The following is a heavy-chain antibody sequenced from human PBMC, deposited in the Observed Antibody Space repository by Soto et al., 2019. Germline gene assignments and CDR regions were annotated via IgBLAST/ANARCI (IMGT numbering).Heavy chain of an antibody. CDR2: IYYSGST. D-gene: IGHD5-12*01. CDR3: ARGVEMATIYFDY. J-gene: IGHJ4*02. CDR1: GGSISSSSYY. Sequence: SETLSLTCTVSGGSISSSSYYWSWIRQPPGKGLEWIGYIYYSGSTNYNPSLKSRVTISVDTSKNQFSLKLSSVTAADTAVYYCARGVEMATIYFDYWGQGTLVTVSS. V-gene: IGHV4-61*01.